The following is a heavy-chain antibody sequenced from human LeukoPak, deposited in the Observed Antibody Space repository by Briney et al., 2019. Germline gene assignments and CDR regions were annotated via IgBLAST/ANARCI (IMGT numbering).Heavy chain of an antibody. CDR1: GFLFSHYG. CDR2: LEKDGDDI. D-gene: IGHD3-10*01. V-gene: IGHV3-30*02. Sequence: GGALRLSHGASGFLFSHYGMHWVPPAPGKGAGGVGYLEKDGDDIMYGDSVKGRFTISRDNSKNKVYLQMNSLRSEDTAVYYCAKDSGTLHGGPDFWGQGTLVSVSS. J-gene: IGHJ4*02. CDR3: AKDSGTLHGGPDF.